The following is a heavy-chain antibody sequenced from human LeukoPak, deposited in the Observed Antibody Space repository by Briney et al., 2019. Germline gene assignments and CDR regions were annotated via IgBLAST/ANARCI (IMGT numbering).Heavy chain of an antibody. D-gene: IGHD4-23*01. Sequence: PGGSLRLSCAASGITVSGNYMAWVRQAPGKGLEWASVIYSGGNTYHADSVKGRFSISRGNSKNTVYLQMNGLRVEDTAVYYCARLVTGTTVINSGWFDPWGRGTLVTVSS. CDR2: IYSGGNT. CDR1: GITVSGNY. V-gene: IGHV3-66*04. CDR3: ARLVTGTTVINSGWFDP. J-gene: IGHJ5*02.